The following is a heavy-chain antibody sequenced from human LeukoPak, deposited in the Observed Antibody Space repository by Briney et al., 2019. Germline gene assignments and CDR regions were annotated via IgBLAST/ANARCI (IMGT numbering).Heavy chain of an antibody. V-gene: IGHV4-4*09. J-gene: IGHJ3*01. CDR3: AGHGDCGASSCLAFDD. CDR2: ISSSGIT. Sequence: PSETLSLTCTVSGGSINTYFWSWLRQPPGEGLEWIGFISSSGITNYNPSLNSRISISETTSRSQISLELRSVTAADTAVYYCAGHGDCGASSCLAFDDWAQGTTVIVSS. D-gene: IGHD2-21*01. CDR1: GGSINTYF.